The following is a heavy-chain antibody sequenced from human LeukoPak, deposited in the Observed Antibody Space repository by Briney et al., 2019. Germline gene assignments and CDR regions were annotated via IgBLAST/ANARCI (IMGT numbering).Heavy chain of an antibody. Sequence: GGSLRLSCAASGFTFTTYAMSWVRQAPGKGLEWVSLISGSGGGTYYADSVKGRFTISRDNSKNMVYLQVNSLRADDTAVYYCARGIVATIRENDAFDIWGRGTMVTVSS. D-gene: IGHD5-12*01. CDR1: GFTFTTYA. J-gene: IGHJ3*02. V-gene: IGHV3-23*01. CDR3: ARGIVATIRENDAFDI. CDR2: ISGSGGGT.